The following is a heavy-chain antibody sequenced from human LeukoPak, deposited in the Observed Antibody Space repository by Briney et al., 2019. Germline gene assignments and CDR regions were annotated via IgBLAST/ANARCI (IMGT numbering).Heavy chain of an antibody. CDR3: ARQEGGIVGPY. CDR2: IYTGGST. V-gene: IGHV4-4*07. J-gene: IGHJ4*02. Sequence: SETLSLTCTVSGGSINSYFWTWIRQPAGKGLEWIGRIYTGGSTNYNPSLKSPVTMSVDTSKNQFSLKLNSVTAADTAVYYCARQEGGIVGPYWGQGTLVTVSS. D-gene: IGHD1-26*01. CDR1: GGSINSYF.